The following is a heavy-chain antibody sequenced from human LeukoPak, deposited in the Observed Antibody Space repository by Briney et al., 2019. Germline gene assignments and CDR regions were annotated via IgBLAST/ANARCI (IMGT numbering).Heavy chain of an antibody. D-gene: IGHD2-15*01. V-gene: IGHV3-7*01. CDR2: IKQDGSET. CDR1: GFTFGSYW. J-gene: IGHJ4*02. CDR3: AREDGYCSGGDCYSYFDS. Sequence: GGSLRLSCAASGFTFGSYWMSWVRQAPGKGLEWVANIKQDGSETYYVDSVKGRFTITRDNTRNSLFLQMYSLRAEDTAVYFCAREDGYCSGGDCYSYFDSWGQGTLVTVSS.